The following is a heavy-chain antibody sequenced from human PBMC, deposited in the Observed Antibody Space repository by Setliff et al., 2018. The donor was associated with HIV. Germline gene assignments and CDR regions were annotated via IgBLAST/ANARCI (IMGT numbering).Heavy chain of an antibody. CDR2: IYYSGST. CDR1: GDSIGSSSCY. J-gene: IGHJ4*02. Sequence: SETLSLTCTVSGDSIGSSSCYWAWIRQPPGKGLEWIGNIYYSGSTYYNPSLKTRVTISVDGSKNQFSLKLKSVTAADTAVYYCARWHPPYGFWEEDYWGQGTLVTVSS. V-gene: IGHV4-39*01. D-gene: IGHD3-10*01. CDR3: ARWHPPYGFWEEDY.